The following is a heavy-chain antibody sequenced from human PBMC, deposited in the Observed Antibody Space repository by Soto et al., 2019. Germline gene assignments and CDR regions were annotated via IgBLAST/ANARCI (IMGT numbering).Heavy chain of an antibody. J-gene: IGHJ4*02. D-gene: IGHD1-26*01. CDR3: TTDRNEIVGATGDY. V-gene: IGHV3-15*01. CDR2: IKSKTDGGTT. CDR1: GFTFRNAW. Sequence: PGGSLRLSCAASGFTFRNAWISWGRQAPGKGLEWVGRIKSKTDGGTTDYAAPVKGRFTISRDDSKNTLYLQMNSLKTEDTDVSYCTTDRNEIVGATGDYWGQGTLVTVSS.